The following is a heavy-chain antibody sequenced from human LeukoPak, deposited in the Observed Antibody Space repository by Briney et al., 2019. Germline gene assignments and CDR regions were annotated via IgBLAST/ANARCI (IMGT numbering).Heavy chain of an antibody. CDR1: GYNFTNYW. D-gene: IGHD3-22*01. J-gene: IGHJ4*02. CDR2: IYPGDSDT. V-gene: IGHV5-51*01. CDR3: ARTNSVNYYDSSGHITPDY. Sequence: GESLKISCKGSGYNFTNYWIGWVRQMPGKGLEWMGIIYPGDSDTRYSPSFQGQVTISADKSIGTAYLQWSSLKASDTAMYYCARTNSVNYYDSSGHITPDYWGQGTLVTVSS.